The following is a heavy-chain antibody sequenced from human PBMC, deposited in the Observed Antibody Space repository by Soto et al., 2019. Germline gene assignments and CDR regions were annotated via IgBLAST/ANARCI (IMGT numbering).Heavy chain of an antibody. V-gene: IGHV3-11*01. CDR3: AREQLVRSVYYYYMDV. J-gene: IGHJ6*03. CDR2: ISSSGSTI. D-gene: IGHD6-13*01. Sequence: QVQLVESGGGLVKPGGSLRLSCAASGFTFSDYYMSWIRQAPGKGLEWVSYISSSGSTIYYADSVKGRFTISRDNAKNSLDLQMNSLRGEDTAVYCCAREQLVRSVYYYYMDVWGKGTTVTVSS. CDR1: GFTFSDYY.